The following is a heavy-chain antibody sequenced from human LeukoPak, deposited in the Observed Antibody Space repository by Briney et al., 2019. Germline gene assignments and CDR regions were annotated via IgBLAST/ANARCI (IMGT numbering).Heavy chain of an antibody. CDR1: GGSISSYY. J-gene: IGHJ4*02. V-gene: IGHV4-59*01. Sequence: ASETLSLTCTVSGGSISSYYWSWIRQPPGKGLEWIGYIYYSGSTNYNPSLKSRVTISVDTSKNQFSLKLSSVTAADTAVYYCARGDVAVAGFDYWGQGTLVTVSS. D-gene: IGHD6-19*01. CDR3: ARGDVAVAGFDY. CDR2: IYYSGST.